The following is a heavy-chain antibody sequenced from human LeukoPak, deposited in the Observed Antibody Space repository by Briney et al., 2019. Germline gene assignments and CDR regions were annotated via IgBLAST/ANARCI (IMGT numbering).Heavy chain of an antibody. D-gene: IGHD3-10*01. J-gene: IGHJ4*02. CDR3: ARDSYYGSGSYSDY. Sequence: ESSETLSLTCTVSGGSISSGGYYWSWIRQHPGKGLEWIGYIYYSGSTYYNPSLKSRVTISVDTSKNQFSLKLSSVTAADTAVYYCARDSYYGSGSYSDYWGQGTLVTVSS. CDR1: GGSISSGGYY. CDR2: IYYSGST. V-gene: IGHV4-31*03.